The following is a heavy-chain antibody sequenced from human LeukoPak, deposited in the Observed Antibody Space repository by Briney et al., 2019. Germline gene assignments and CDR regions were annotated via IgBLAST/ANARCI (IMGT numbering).Heavy chain of an antibody. CDR1: GFTFSIYW. CDR3: VSTATFDY. Sequence: PGGSLRLSCAASGFTFSIYWMSWVRQAPGKGLEWVANIKQDGSETYYVDSVKGRFTISRDNAKNSLFLQMNSLRAEDTAVYYCVSTATFDYWAREPWSPSPQ. J-gene: IGHJ4*02. V-gene: IGHV3-7*01. D-gene: IGHD5-18*01. CDR2: IKQDGSET.